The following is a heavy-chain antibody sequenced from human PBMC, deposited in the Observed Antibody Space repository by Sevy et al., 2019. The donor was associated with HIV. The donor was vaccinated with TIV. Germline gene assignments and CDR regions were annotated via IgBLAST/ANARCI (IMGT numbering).Heavy chain of an antibody. J-gene: IGHJ6*02. CDR1: GYSFTSHW. CDR2: IHPDDSNT. D-gene: IGHD2-21*02. CDR3: ARRLCDIESGLDV. V-gene: IGHV5-51*01. Sequence: GESLKISCKGSGYSFTSHWIAWVRQMPGKGLEWMGIIHPDDSNTRYSPSFQGQVTISADKSITTAYLQWSNLKASDTAMYYCARRLCDIESGLDVWGQGTTVTVSS.